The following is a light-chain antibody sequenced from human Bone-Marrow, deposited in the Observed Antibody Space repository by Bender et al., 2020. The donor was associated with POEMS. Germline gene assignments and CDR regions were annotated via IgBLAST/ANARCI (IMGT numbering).Light chain of an antibody. V-gene: IGLV2-14*01. J-gene: IGLJ3*02. CDR2: KVN. CDR1: SSDVGGYNY. Sequence: QSVLTQPASVSGSPGQSITISCTGTSSDVGGYNYVSWYQHHAGNTPNLIIYKVNNRPSGVSNRFSGSKSGNTASLTISGLQAEDEADYFCCSYAGTSNWVFGGGTTLTVL. CDR3: CSYAGTSNWV.